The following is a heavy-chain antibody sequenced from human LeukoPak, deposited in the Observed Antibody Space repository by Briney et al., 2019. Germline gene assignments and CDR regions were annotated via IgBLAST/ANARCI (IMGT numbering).Heavy chain of an antibody. CDR2: ISGSGAST. CDR1: GFTFKNYA. V-gene: IGHV3-23*01. D-gene: IGHD3-3*01. J-gene: IGHJ6*03. Sequence: GGSLRLSCAVSGFTFKNYAMSWVRQAPGKGLQWVSAISGSGASTYYADSVKGRFTISRDNSKNTLYLQMNSLRAEDTAVYYCAKDDYDFYYYMDVWGKGTTVTVSS. CDR3: AKDDYDFYYYMDV.